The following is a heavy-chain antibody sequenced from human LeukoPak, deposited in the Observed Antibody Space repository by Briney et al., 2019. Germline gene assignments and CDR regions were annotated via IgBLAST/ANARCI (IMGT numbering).Heavy chain of an antibody. CDR3: ARIYLVYYGSESYKYYFDY. Sequence: PSETLSLTCTVSGGSISVHYWSWIRQTPGKGLEWIGHIYSTGATTYNPSPKSPVSISVDTSKNQFSLRLTSVTAADTAVYFCARIYLVYYGSESYKYYFDYWGQGMLVTVSS. V-gene: IGHV4-59*11. J-gene: IGHJ4*02. CDR1: GGSISVHY. D-gene: IGHD3-10*01. CDR2: IYSTGAT.